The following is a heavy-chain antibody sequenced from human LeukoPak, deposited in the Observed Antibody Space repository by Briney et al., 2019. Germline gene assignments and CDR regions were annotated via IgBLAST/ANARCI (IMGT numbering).Heavy chain of an antibody. CDR1: GVSISSYY. D-gene: IGHD3-22*01. J-gene: IGHJ4*02. V-gene: IGHV4-4*07. CDR3: ARDRYYYDSSGYYVFDY. CDR2: IYTSGST. Sequence: SSETLSLTCTVSGVSISSYYWSWIRQPAGKGLEWIGRIYTSGSTNYNPSLKGRVTMSVDTSKNQFSLKLSSVTAADTAVYYCARDRYYYDSSGYYVFDYWGQGTLVTVST.